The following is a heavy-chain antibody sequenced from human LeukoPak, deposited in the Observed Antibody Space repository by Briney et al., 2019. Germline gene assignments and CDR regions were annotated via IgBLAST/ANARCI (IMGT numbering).Heavy chain of an antibody. CDR2: INPNSGGT. V-gene: IGHV1-2*02. D-gene: IGHD1-26*01. J-gene: IGHJ4*02. Sequence: ASVKVSCKASGGTFSNYGINWVRQAPGQGLEWMGWINPNSGGTNYAQKFQGRVTMTRDTSITTAYMDLSRLRSDDTAVYYCATLAGAHQAPFHYWGQGTLVTVSS. CDR3: ATLAGAHQAPFHY. CDR1: GGTFSNYG.